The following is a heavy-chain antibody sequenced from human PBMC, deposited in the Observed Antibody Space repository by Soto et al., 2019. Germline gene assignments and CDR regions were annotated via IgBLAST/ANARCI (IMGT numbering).Heavy chain of an antibody. CDR1: GYTFTGYY. CDR3: ARAGGSYYFGSYYFDY. D-gene: IGHD1-26*01. CDR2: INPNSGGT. J-gene: IGHJ4*02. Sequence: QVQLVQSGAEVKKPGASVKVSCKASGYTFTGYYMHWVRQAPGQGLEWMGWINPNSGGTNYAQKFQGWVTMTGDTSISTAYMELSRLRSDVTAVYYCARAGGSYYFGSYYFDYWGQGTLVTVSS. V-gene: IGHV1-2*04.